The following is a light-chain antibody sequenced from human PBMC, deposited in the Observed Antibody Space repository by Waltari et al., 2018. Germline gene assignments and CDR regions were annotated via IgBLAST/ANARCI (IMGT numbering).Light chain of an antibody. CDR1: QSVSSSY. CDR2: GAS. Sequence: EIVLTQSPGTLSLSPGERATLSCRASQSVSSSYLAWYQQKPGQAPRLLIHGASSRATGIPDRFSGSGSGTDFTLTISRLEPEDVAVYYCQQYGSSLPFTFGPGTKVDIK. CDR3: QQYGSSLPFT. J-gene: IGKJ3*01. V-gene: IGKV3-20*01.